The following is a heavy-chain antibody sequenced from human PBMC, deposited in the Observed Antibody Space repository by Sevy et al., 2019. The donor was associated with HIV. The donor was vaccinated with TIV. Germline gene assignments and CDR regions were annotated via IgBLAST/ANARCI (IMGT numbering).Heavy chain of an antibody. D-gene: IGHD2-21*02. CDR2: ISHDGNYK. CDR3: ARLFSCGGDCYYLDY. J-gene: IGHJ4*02. CDR1: GFTFSNYD. V-gene: IGHV3-30-3*01. Sequence: GGSLRLSCAASGFTFSNYDMHWVRQAPGKGLEWVAVISHDGNYKNYADSVKVRFTISRDDFKNTLYLQMSGLRPEDTAVYFCARLFSCGGDCYYLDYWGQGALVTVSS.